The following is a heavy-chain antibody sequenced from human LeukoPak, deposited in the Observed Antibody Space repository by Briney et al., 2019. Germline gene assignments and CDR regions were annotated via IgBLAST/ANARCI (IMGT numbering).Heavy chain of an antibody. D-gene: IGHD3-16*01. J-gene: IGHJ3*02. V-gene: IGHV4-34*01. CDR1: GESFSGYY. Sequence: TSETLSLTCAVYGESFSGYYWSWIRQPPGKGLEWIGEIHHSGSTKYNPSLKSRVTISVDTSKNQFSLKLSSVTAADTAVYYCARDPVPSRGAFDIWGQGTMVTVSS. CDR3: ARDPVPSRGAFDI. CDR2: IHHSGST.